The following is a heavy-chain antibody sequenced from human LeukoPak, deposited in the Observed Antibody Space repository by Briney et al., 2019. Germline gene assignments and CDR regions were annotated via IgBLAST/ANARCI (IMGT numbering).Heavy chain of an antibody. V-gene: IGHV4-59*01. CDR1: GGSISSYY. D-gene: IGHD5-24*01. CDR2: IYYSGST. J-gene: IGHJ4*02. Sequence: SETLSLTCTVTGGSISSYYWSWIRQPPGKGLEWIGYIYYSGSTNYNPSLKSRVTISVDTSKNQFSLKLSSVTAADTAVYYCARRDGYNHYYFDYWGQGTLVTVSS. CDR3: ARRDGYNHYYFDY.